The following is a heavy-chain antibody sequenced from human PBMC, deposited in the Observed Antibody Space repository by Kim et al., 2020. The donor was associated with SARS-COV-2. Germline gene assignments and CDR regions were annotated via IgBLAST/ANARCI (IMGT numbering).Heavy chain of an antibody. J-gene: IGHJ5*02. CDR3: AKRYSSSWANWFDP. Sequence: ADSVKGRFTISRDNYKNTLFLQMNSLRAEDTAVYYCAKRYSSSWANWFDPWGQGALVTVS. D-gene: IGHD6-13*01. V-gene: IGHV3-23*01.